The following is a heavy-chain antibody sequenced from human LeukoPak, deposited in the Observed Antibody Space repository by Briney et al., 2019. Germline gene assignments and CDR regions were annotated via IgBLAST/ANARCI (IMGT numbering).Heavy chain of an antibody. V-gene: IGHV3-23*01. Sequence: GGSLRLSCAASGFTFSSYAMSWVRQAPGKGLEGVSAISGSGGSTYYADSVKGRFTISRDNSKNTLYLQMNSLRAEDTAVYYCAKDRLIAVAGKPDYWGQGTLVTVSS. CDR3: AKDRLIAVAGKPDY. J-gene: IGHJ4*02. CDR1: GFTFSSYA. D-gene: IGHD6-19*01. CDR2: ISGSGGST.